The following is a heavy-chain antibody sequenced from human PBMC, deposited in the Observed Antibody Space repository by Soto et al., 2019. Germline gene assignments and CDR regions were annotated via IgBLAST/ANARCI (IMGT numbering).Heavy chain of an antibody. CDR2: INHSGST. V-gene: IGHV4-34*01. Sequence: SETLSLTCAVYGGSFSGYYWSWIRQPPGKGLEWIGEINHSGSTNYNPSLKSRVTISVDTSKNQFSLKLSSVTAADTAVYYCASLHVEVGATERDWFDPWGQGTLVTVSS. CDR3: ASLHVEVGATERDWFDP. J-gene: IGHJ5*02. CDR1: GGSFSGYY. D-gene: IGHD1-26*01.